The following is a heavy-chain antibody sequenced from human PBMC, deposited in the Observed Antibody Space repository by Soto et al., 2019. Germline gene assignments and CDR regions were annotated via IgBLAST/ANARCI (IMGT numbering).Heavy chain of an antibody. Sequence: PSETLSLTCTVSGGSISINSYYWGWIRQPPGKGLDWIGSIFYSGFTYYNPSLKSRVTMSVDTSENQFSLKVSSVTAADTAAYYCARVSGSGNSNFYGVDVWGPGTTVTFSS. V-gene: IGHV4-39*01. J-gene: IGHJ6*02. CDR3: ARVSGSGNSNFYGVDV. CDR1: GGSISINSYY. D-gene: IGHD3-10*01. CDR2: IFYSGFT.